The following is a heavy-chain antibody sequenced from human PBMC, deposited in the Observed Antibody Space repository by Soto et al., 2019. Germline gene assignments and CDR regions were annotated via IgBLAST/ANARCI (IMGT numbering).Heavy chain of an antibody. J-gene: IGHJ6*02. Sequence: GASVKVSCKASGGTFSSYAISWVRQAPGQGLEWMGGIIPIFGTANYAQKFQGRVTITADESTSTAYMELSSLRSEDTAVYYCARDSRYYDFWSGYSPTSYYYCGMDVWGQGTTVTVSS. D-gene: IGHD3-3*01. CDR1: GGTFSSYA. CDR3: ARDSRYYDFWSGYSPTSYYYCGMDV. V-gene: IGHV1-69*13. CDR2: IIPIFGTA.